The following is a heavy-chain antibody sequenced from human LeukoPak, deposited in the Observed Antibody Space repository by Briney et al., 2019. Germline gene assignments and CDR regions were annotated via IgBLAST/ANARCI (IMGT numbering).Heavy chain of an antibody. CDR3: ARGLCSSTSCSYYYYYYMDV. J-gene: IGHJ6*03. CDR2: INHSGST. D-gene: IGHD2-2*01. CDR1: GGSFSGYY. V-gene: IGHV4-34*01. Sequence: PSETLSLTCAVYGGSFSGYYWSWIRQPPGKGLEWIGEINHSGSTNYNPSLKSRVTISVDTSKNQFSLKLSSVTAADTAVYYCARGLCSSTSCSYYYYYYMDVWGKGATVTVSS.